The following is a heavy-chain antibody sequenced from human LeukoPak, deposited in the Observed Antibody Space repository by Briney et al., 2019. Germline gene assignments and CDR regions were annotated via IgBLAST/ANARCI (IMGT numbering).Heavy chain of an antibody. J-gene: IGHJ4*02. D-gene: IGHD4-17*01. V-gene: IGHV1-2*02. CDR1: GYSFTCHY. Sequence: ASXKVSCKASGYSFTCHYMHWVGQAPGQGREWMGWINPSSGTNYAQKVQGRVSMTINTSITTAYMELSWLRSDDTAVYYCARGKMNGDDFDYWGQGTLVTVSS. CDR3: ARGKMNGDDFDY. CDR2: INPSSGT.